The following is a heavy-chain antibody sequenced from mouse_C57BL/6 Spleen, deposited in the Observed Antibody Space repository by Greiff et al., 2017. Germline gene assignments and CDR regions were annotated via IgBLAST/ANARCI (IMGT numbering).Heavy chain of an antibody. CDR2: ISSGGSYT. Sequence: EVQVVESGGDLVKPGGSLKLSCAASGFTFSSYGMSWVRQTPDKRLEWVATISSGGSYTYYPDSVKGRFTISRDNAKNTLYLQMSSLKSEDTAMYYCASIYSNSYYFDDWGQGTTLTVSS. V-gene: IGHV5-6*01. CDR3: ASIYSNSYYFDD. D-gene: IGHD2-5*01. J-gene: IGHJ2*01. CDR1: GFTFSSYG.